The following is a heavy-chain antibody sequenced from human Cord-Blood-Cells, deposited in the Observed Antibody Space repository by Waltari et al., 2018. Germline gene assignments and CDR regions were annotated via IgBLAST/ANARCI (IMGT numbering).Heavy chain of an antibody. Sequence: EVQLVESGGGLVQPGGSLRLSCAASVFTFSSYWLSGFRQAPGKGLEWVANIKQDGSEKYYVDSVKGRFTISRDNAKNSLYLQMNSLRAEDTAVYYCARYNQKDAFDIWGQGTMVTVSS. J-gene: IGHJ3*02. V-gene: IGHV3-7*01. CDR2: IKQDGSEK. D-gene: IGHD1-1*01. CDR1: VFTFSSYW. CDR3: ARYNQKDAFDI.